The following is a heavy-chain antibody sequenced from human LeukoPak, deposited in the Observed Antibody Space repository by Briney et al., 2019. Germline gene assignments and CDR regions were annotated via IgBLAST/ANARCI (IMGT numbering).Heavy chain of an antibody. CDR1: GSTVSSYF. D-gene: IGHD3-9*01. Sequence: PGGSLRLSCAASGSTVSSYFMSWVRQAPGKGLEWVSVIYDGGSTDYADSVKGRFTISRDNSKSTLYLQMNSLRAEDTAVYYCARDNYILTGYYNAFDIRGQGTLVTVSS. J-gene: IGHJ3*02. CDR3: ARDNYILTGYYNAFDI. CDR2: IYDGGST. V-gene: IGHV3-53*01.